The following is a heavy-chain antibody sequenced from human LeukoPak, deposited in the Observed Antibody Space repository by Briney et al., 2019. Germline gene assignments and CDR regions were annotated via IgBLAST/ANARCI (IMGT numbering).Heavy chain of an antibody. Sequence: PGGSLRLSCAASGFTFSSYGMHWVRQAPGKGLEWVAFIRYDKSNKLYADSVKGRFTISRDNSKNTLYLQMNSLRAEDTAVYYCARRFYDSSAYYDFGYWGQGTLVTVSS. V-gene: IGHV3-30*02. J-gene: IGHJ4*02. CDR2: IRYDKSNK. D-gene: IGHD3-22*01. CDR3: ARRFYDSSAYYDFGY. CDR1: GFTFSSYG.